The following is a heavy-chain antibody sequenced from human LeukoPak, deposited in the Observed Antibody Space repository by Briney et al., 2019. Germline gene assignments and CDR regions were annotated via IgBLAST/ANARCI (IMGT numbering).Heavy chain of an antibody. CDR3: ARVLAAGNWFDP. J-gene: IGHJ5*02. V-gene: IGHV3-11*04. Sequence: GGSLRLSCAASGFIFSDFYMSWVRQAPGKGLESVSYISTTGRTIYYADSVKGRFTISRDNAKSSVYLQMNSLRAEDTAVYYCARVLAAGNWFDPWGQGTLVTVSS. CDR1: GFIFSDFY. D-gene: IGHD6-25*01. CDR2: ISTTGRTI.